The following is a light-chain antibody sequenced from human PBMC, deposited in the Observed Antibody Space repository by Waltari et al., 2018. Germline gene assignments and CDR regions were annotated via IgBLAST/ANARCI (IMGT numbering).Light chain of an antibody. J-gene: IGLJ3*02. Sequence: QSVLTQPPSLSAATGQKVTISCSGSSSNIGSKYVSCYQHVPGTAPKLLIYESSKRPSEIPDRFSGSKSGTSATLGITGLQIEDEADYHCATWDNSLSIGVFGGGTKLTVL. CDR1: SSNIGSKY. CDR3: ATWDNSLSIGV. V-gene: IGLV1-51*02. CDR2: ESS.